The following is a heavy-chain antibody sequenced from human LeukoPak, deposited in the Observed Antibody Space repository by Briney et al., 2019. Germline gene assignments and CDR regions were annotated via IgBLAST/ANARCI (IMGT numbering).Heavy chain of an antibody. CDR2: IYYSGST. V-gene: IGHV4-61*01. CDR3: ACGGPWVTDAFDI. Sequence: PSETLSLTCTVSGGSVSSGSYYWSWIRQPPGKGLEWIGYIYYSGSTNYNPSLKSRVTISVDTSKNQFSLKLSSVTAADTAVYYCACGGPWVTDAFDIWGQGTMVTVSS. J-gene: IGHJ3*02. CDR1: GGSVSSGSYY. D-gene: IGHD4-23*01.